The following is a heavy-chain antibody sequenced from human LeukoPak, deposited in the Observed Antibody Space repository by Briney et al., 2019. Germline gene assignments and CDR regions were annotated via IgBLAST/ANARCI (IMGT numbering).Heavy chain of an antibody. J-gene: IGHJ6*02. V-gene: IGHV5-51*01. Sequence: GEALKISCKGSGYSFSSYWIGWGRPMTGKGVEWMGIIYPGESDTRYSPSFQGQVTISAHKSISTAYLQWSSLKASDTAMYYCARQIFGDVDSGMDVWGQGTTVTVS. CDR3: ARQIFGDVDSGMDV. D-gene: IGHD3-3*01. CDR2: IYPGESDT. CDR1: GYSFSSYW.